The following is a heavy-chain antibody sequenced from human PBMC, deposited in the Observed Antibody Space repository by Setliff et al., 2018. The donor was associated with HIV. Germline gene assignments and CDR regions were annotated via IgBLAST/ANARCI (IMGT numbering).Heavy chain of an antibody. CDR2: IYHDGTT. CDR3: AGHPVTSGWLSLNWFDP. Sequence: SETLSLTCSVSGGSINTSSYYWAWVRQPPGNELEWIGSIYHDGTTHYRSSLRSRATISIDTSKSQISLKVRSVTAADTAVYFCAGHPVTSGWLSLNWFDPWGQGILVTVSS. CDR1: GGSINTSSYY. J-gene: IGHJ5*01. D-gene: IGHD6-19*01. V-gene: IGHV4-39*07.